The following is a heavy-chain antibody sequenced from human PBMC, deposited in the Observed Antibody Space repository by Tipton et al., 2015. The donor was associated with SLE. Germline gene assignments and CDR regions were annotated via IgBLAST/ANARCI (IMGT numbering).Heavy chain of an antibody. V-gene: IGHV1-69*01. CDR3: ARRWLRGYDYYGMDV. CDR1: GGTFSSYA. Sequence: QLAQSGAEVKKPGSSVKVSCEASGGTFSSYAISWVRQAPGQGLEWMGGIIPIFGTANYAQKFLGRVTITADESTSTAYMELSSLRSEDTAVYYCARRWLRGYDYYGMDVWGQGTTVTVSS. D-gene: IGHD5-12*01. J-gene: IGHJ6*02. CDR2: IIPIFGTA.